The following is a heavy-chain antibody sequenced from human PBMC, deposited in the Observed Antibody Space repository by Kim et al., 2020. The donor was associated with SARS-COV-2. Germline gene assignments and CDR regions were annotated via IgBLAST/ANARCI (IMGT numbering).Heavy chain of an antibody. CDR3: AKRGFGSGTYIWFDP. D-gene: IGHD3-10*01. V-gene: IGHV3-23*01. CDR2: IIGSGDNT. CDR1: GFTFSSYA. J-gene: IGHJ5*02. Sequence: GGSLRLSCAASGFTFSSYAMSWVRQAPGKGLEWVSNIIGSGDNTYYADSVKGRFTISRDNSKNTLYLQMNSLRAEDTAVYYCAKRGFGSGTYIWFDPWGQGTLVTVSS.